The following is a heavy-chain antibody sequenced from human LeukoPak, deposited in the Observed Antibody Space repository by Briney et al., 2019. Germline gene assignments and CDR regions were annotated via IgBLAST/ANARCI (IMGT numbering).Heavy chain of an antibody. D-gene: IGHD1-26*01. V-gene: IGHV1-69*13. CDR3: ARVWGLPYYYMDV. CDR1: GGTFSSYA. Sequence: SVKVSCKASGGTFSSYAISWVRQAPGQGLEWVGGIIPTFGTANYAQKFQGRVTITADESTSTAYMELSSLRSEDTAVYYCARVWGLPYYYMDVWGKGTAVTVSS. J-gene: IGHJ6*03. CDR2: IIPTFGTA.